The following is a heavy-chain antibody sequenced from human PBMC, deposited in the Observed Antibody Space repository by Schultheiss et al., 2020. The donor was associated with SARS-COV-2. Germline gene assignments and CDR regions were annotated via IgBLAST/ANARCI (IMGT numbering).Heavy chain of an antibody. CDR3: AKDAQTAMVSYYYGMDV. V-gene: IGHV3-21*04. CDR2: ISSSRSYR. Sequence: GGSLRLSCAASGFTFVHFGMHWVRQAPGKGLEWVSPISSSRSYRYYADSVKGRFTISRDNSKNTLYLQMNSLRAEDTAVYYCAKDAQTAMVSYYYGMDVWGQGATVTVSS. J-gene: IGHJ6*02. D-gene: IGHD5-18*01. CDR1: GFTFVHFG.